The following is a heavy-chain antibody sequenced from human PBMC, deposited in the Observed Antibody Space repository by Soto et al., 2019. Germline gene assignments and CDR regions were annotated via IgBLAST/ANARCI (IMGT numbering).Heavy chain of an antibody. V-gene: IGHV3-23*01. J-gene: IGHJ6*02. CDR1: GFTFSNYV. CDR2: FSDGP. CDR3: AKSLXGTDYGVDV. D-gene: IGHD1-7*01. Sequence: GGSLRLSCAASGFTFSNYVMTWVRQAPGKGLEWVSSFSDGPFYADSVKGRFTISRDNSKDTLYLQMSSLRAEDTAIYYCAKSLXGTDYGVDVWGQGAKVTVSS.